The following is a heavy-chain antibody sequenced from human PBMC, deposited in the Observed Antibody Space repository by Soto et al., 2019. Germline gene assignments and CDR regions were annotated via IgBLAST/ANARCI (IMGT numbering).Heavy chain of an antibody. CDR2: MSNTGGSA. Sequence: EVQLLESGGGLVRPGGSLRLSCAASGFTFSSYAMSWVRQAPGKGLEWVSSMSNTGGSAFYADSVKGRFSISRDNSRNTLYLQMNSLRAEDTALYYCAKDRGVIAASFDYWGQGTMVTVSS. CDR1: GFTFSSYA. D-gene: IGHD2-15*01. CDR3: AKDRGVIAASFDY. J-gene: IGHJ4*02. V-gene: IGHV3-23*01.